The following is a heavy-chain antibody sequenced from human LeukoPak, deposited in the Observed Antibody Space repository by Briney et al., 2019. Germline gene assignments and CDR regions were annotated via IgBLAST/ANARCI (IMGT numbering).Heavy chain of an antibody. D-gene: IGHD6-19*01. V-gene: IGHV1-18*01. Sequence: ASVKVSCKASGYTFTSYGISWVRQAPGQGLEWMGWINFYNGNIDYAQKLQGRVTMTTDTSTSTAYMELRSLRSDDTAVYYCARLAVAGTYYYYYYMDVWGKGTTVTVSS. J-gene: IGHJ6*03. CDR1: GYTFTSYG. CDR2: INFYNGNI. CDR3: ARLAVAGTYYYYYYMDV.